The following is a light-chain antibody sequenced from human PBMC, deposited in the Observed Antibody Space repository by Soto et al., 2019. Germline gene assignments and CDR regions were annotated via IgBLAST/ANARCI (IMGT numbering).Light chain of an antibody. J-gene: IGKJ4*01. CDR3: QQVKSFLPLT. V-gene: IGKV1-9*01. CDR1: QDISSH. Sequence: IQLTQSPSSLSASVGDSVTITCRASQDISSHLAWYQQKPGKVPKVLIYAASTLESGIPSRFSGSGSGTDFTLTISSLQAEDFATYYCQQVKSFLPLTFGGGTKVEIK. CDR2: AAS.